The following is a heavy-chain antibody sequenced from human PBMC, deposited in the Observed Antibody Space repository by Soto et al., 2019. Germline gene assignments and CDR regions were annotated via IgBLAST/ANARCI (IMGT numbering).Heavy chain of an antibody. J-gene: IGHJ6*03. CDR1: GYSFSADY. CDR2: INPNSGGT. CDR3: ARESGGTTATLDYYYFYMDV. D-gene: IGHD4-17*01. Sequence: QVQLVQSGAEVKKPGASVRVSCKASGYSFSADYIHWMRQAPGQGLEWMGWINPNSGGTKFAQKFQGWVTMTRDTSISTAYMELSRLKSDDTAVYFCARESGGTTATLDYYYFYMDVWGKGTTVTVSS. V-gene: IGHV1-2*04.